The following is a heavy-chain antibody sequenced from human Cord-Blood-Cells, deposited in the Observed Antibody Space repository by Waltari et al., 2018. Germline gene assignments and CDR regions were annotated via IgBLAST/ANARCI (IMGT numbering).Heavy chain of an antibody. J-gene: IGHJ2*01. CDR1: GGSISSSSYY. CDR3: ARSFGSGSYYWYFDL. CDR2: IYYSGSN. V-gene: IGHV4-39*01. D-gene: IGHD3-10*01. Sequence: QLQLQESGPGLVKPSETLSLTCTVSGGSISSSSYYWGWIRQPPGKGLEWIGSIYYSGSNYYHPSLKSLVTISVDTAKNQFSLKLSSVTGADTAVYYCARSFGSGSYYWYFDLWGRGTLVTVSS.